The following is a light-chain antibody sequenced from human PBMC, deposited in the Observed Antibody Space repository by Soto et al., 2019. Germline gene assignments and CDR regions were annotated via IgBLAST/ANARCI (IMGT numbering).Light chain of an antibody. Sequence: DIQMTQSPPSLSASVGDRVTITCRASQDISNYLAWYQQKPEPVPKLLIYGASTLQPGVPSRFSGSGSGTDFTLTISSLQPEDVATYYCQKYNSAGFTFGPGTKVDIK. CDR3: QKYNSAGFT. J-gene: IGKJ3*01. CDR1: QDISNY. CDR2: GAS. V-gene: IGKV1-27*01.